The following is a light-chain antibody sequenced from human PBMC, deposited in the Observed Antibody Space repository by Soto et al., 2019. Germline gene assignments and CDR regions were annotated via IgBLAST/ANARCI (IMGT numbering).Light chain of an antibody. CDR1: QSINKW. CDR2: DAS. V-gene: IGKV1-5*01. J-gene: IGKJ1*01. Sequence: GDRVTITCRASQSINKWLAWYQQKPGKAPNLLIYDASTLERGVPSRFSGSGSGTEFALTISSLQPYDFATDYRQQFNCYWETFCQGTNVDIK. CDR3: QQFNCYWET.